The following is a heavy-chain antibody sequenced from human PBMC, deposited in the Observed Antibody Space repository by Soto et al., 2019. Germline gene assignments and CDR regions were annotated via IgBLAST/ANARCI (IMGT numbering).Heavy chain of an antibody. CDR2: ISYDGSDK. D-gene: IGHD3-22*01. CDR1: GFTYTDFA. J-gene: IGHJ6*02. V-gene: IGHV3-30*09. Sequence: VQLVESGGGEVQPGRSLRLSCAASGFTYTDFALHWVRQAPGKGLEWVAIISYDGSDKYYADSVKGRFAISRDNPKNTQYLEMNSLRPEDKAVYFCARRAWDSYYAIDVWGHGTMVTVFS. CDR3: ARRAWDSYYAIDV.